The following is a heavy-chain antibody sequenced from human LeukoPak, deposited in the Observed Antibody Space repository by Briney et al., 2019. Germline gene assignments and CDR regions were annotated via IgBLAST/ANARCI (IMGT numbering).Heavy chain of an antibody. CDR2: IYHSGST. CDR3: ARGSGWYNWFDP. V-gene: IGHV4-38-2*02. J-gene: IGHJ5*02. CDR1: GYSISSGYY. Sequence: SETLSLTCTVSGYSISSGYYWGWIRQPPGKGLEWIGSIYHSGSTYYNPSLKSRVTISVDRSKNQFSLKLSSVTAADTAVYYCARGSGWYNWFDPWGQGTLVTVSS. D-gene: IGHD6-19*01.